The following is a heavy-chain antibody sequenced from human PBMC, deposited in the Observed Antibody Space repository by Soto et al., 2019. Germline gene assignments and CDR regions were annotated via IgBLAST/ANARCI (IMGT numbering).Heavy chain of an antibody. CDR3: ARGWSYDDDVMHGAFDS. D-gene: IGHD1-26*01. CDR1: GYTFTSYG. Sequence: GASVKVSCKASGYTFTSYGISWVRQAPGQGLEWMGWISAYNGNTNYAQKLQGRVTMTTDTSTSTAYMELRSLRPDDTAVYYCARGWSYDDDVMHGAFDSWGQEKMVTVSS. V-gene: IGHV1-18*01. CDR2: ISAYNGNT. J-gene: IGHJ3*02.